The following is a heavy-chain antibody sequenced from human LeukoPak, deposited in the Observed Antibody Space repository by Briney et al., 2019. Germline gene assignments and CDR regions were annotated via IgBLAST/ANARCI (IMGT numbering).Heavy chain of an antibody. CDR2: ISSSSTYI. V-gene: IGHV3-21*01. CDR1: GFTFSTYS. J-gene: IGHJ4*02. D-gene: IGHD3-9*01. CDR3: ARGYYDTLTGPDY. Sequence: GGSLRLSCAASGFTFSTYSMNWVRQAPGKGLEWVSSISSSSTYIYYAASVRGRVTISRDNAKNSLYLQMNSLRAEDTAVYYCARGYYDTLTGPDYWGQGTLVTVSS.